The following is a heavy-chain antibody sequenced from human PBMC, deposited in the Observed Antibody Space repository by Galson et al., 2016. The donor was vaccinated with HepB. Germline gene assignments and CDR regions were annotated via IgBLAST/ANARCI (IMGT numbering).Heavy chain of an antibody. CDR1: GGSISGYY. Sequence: SETLSLTCTVSGGSISGYYWSWIWQTPGKGLEWIGFIHYSGTTNYNPSLKSRVTISVDTSKNQFSLKLTSVTAADTAGYFCARDSAGYTPYYFDSWGQGTLVTVSS. J-gene: IGHJ4*02. CDR2: IHYSGTT. V-gene: IGHV4-59*01. D-gene: IGHD1-26*01. CDR3: ARDSAGYTPYYFDS.